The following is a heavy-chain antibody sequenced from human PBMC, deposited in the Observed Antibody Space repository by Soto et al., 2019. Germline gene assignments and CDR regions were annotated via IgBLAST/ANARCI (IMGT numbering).Heavy chain of an antibody. CDR1: GFTFSSYA. Sequence: GGSLRLSCAASGFTFSSYAMHWVRQAPGKGLEWVAVISYDGSNKYYADSVKGRFTISRDNSKNTLYLQMNSLRAEDTAVYYCARDSGYSYGFDDYYFDYWGQGTLVTISS. V-gene: IGHV3-30-3*01. CDR2: ISYDGSNK. D-gene: IGHD5-18*01. CDR3: ARDSGYSYGFDDYYFDY. J-gene: IGHJ4*02.